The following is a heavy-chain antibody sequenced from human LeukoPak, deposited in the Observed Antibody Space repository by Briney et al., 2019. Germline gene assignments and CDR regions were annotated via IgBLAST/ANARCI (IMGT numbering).Heavy chain of an antibody. Sequence: PSETLSLTCTVSGGSTRSGGYYWSWIRQHPGKGLEWIGYIYYSGSTYHNPSLKSRTIISVDTSKNQFSLKLSSVTAADTAVYYCAREPLYGDYVLDYWGQGTLVTVSS. CDR2: IYYSGST. V-gene: IGHV4-31*03. D-gene: IGHD4-17*01. J-gene: IGHJ4*02. CDR1: GGSTRSGGYY. CDR3: AREPLYGDYVLDY.